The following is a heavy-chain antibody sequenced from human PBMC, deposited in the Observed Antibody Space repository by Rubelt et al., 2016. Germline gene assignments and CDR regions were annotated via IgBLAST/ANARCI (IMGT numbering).Heavy chain of an antibody. D-gene: IGHD6-19*01. J-gene: IGHJ4*02. V-gene: IGHV1-8*01. CDR3: ASRWLVPGDY. Sequence: QVQLVQSGAEVKKPGASVKVSCKASGYTFTSYDINWVRQATGQGLEWMGWMNPNSGNTDDATKVQGRVTMTRNTAVSTDYIGLSGLRSGDTAVYYGASRWLVPGDYWGQGTLVTVSS. CDR2: MNPNSGNT. CDR1: GYTFTSYD.